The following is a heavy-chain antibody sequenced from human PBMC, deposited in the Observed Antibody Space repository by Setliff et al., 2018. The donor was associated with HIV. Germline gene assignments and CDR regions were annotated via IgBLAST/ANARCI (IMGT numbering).Heavy chain of an antibody. D-gene: IGHD2-15*01. V-gene: IGHV1-69*10. CDR3: ARVGSYWTQFDY. J-gene: IGHJ4*01. Sequence: ASVKVSCKASGGTFTNSAIGWVRQAPGQGLEWMGAIVPILGIANSAQKFQGRVSMTRNTSISTAYMELSSLRSEDTAVYYCARVGSYWTQFDYWGQGTLVTVSS. CDR2: IVPILGIA. CDR1: GGTFTNSA.